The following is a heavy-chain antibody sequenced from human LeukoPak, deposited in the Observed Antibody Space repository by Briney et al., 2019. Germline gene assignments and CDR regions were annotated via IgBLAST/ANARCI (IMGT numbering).Heavy chain of an antibody. V-gene: IGHV3-15*01. D-gene: IGHD1-14*01. CDR1: GFTFSSAW. Sequence: GGSLRLSCAASGFTFSSAWMTWVRQAPGKGLEWVGRIKSKADGGTTEFATPVKGRFTISRDDSKNTLFLQMSSLKTEDTAVYFCTTALTHSFEYWGQGTLVTVSS. CDR2: IKSKADGGTT. J-gene: IGHJ4*02. CDR3: TTALTHSFEY.